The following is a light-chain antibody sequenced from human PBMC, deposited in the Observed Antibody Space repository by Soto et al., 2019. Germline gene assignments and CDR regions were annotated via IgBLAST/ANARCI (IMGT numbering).Light chain of an antibody. J-gene: IGLJ1*01. V-gene: IGLV2-14*01. Sequence: QSVLTQPASVPGSPGQSITISCTGTSSDVGGYNYVSWYQQHPGKAPKLMIYDVSNRPSGVSNRFSGSKSGNTASLTISGLHAEDEADYYSSSYTRSSTYVFGTGPKVTVL. CDR1: SSDVGGYNY. CDR3: SSYTRSSTYV. CDR2: DVS.